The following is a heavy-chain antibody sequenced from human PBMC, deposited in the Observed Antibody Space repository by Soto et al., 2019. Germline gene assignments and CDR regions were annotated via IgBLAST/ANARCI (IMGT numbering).Heavy chain of an antibody. V-gene: IGHV2-5*02. CDR3: AHMLTGTGGHFDH. J-gene: IGHJ4*02. CDR2: IFWDDDR. D-gene: IGHD2-8*02. CDR1: GFSLTTSGVA. Sequence: ESGPTLVNPTQTLTLTCSVSGFSLTTSGVAVGCIRQPPEKALEWLALIFWDDDRRYSPSLKSRLTITKDTSKIQVVLILTNMDPVDTATYYCAHMLTGTGGHFDHWGQGTLVTFSS.